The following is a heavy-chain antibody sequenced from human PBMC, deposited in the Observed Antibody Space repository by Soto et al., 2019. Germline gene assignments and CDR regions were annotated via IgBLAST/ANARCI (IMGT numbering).Heavy chain of an antibody. V-gene: IGHV4-34*01. J-gene: IGHJ3*02. CDR3: ARGGSSDWQVALDI. CDR1: AGSFSHYY. D-gene: IGHD6-19*01. CDR2: IKHSGSS. Sequence: SETLSLTCAVYAGSFSHYYWNWIRQSPGKGLEWIGKIKHSGSSNYNPSLRSRVSISVDMSKNQFSLRLTSVTAADTAVYYCARGGSSDWQVALDIWGQGTMGTVS.